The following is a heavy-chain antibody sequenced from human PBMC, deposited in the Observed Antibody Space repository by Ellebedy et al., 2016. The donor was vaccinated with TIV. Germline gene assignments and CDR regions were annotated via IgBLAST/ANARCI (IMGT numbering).Heavy chain of an antibody. D-gene: IGHD3-10*01. V-gene: IGHV3-23*01. CDR1: GFTFGCCA. CDR3: AREGNHKPFDY. CDR2: ISNGGDTT. Sequence: GESLKISCAASGFTFGCCAMSWVRQAPGKGLEWVSVISNGGDTTYADSVKGRFTISRDNSKNTLYLQMNNLRVEDTGVYYCAREGNHKPFDYWGQGTLVTVSS. J-gene: IGHJ4*02.